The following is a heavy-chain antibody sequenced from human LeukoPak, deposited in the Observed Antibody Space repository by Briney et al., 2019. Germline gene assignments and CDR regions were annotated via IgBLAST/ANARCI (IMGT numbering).Heavy chain of an antibody. Sequence: SETLSLTCTVSGGSISSYYWSWIRQPPGKGLEWIGYIFYSGSTNYNPSLKSRVTISVDTSKNQFSLKLSSVTAADTAVYYCARDSSGWGYYFDYWGQGTLVTVSS. CDR1: GGSISSYY. D-gene: IGHD6-19*01. J-gene: IGHJ4*02. CDR3: ARDSSGWGYYFDY. V-gene: IGHV4-59*01. CDR2: IFYSGST.